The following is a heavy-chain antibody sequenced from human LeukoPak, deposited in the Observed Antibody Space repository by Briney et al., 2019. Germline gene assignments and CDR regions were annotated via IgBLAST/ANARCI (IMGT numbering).Heavy chain of an antibody. Sequence: PGGSLRLSCAASGFTFSPYSMNWVRQAPGKGLEWVSSISPNSLMYYADSVKGRFTVSRGNTKNTLYLQMNGLRAEDTAVYYCARRPTVTTPLTAWGQGTLVTVSS. V-gene: IGHV3-21*01. J-gene: IGHJ5*02. CDR2: ISPNSLM. D-gene: IGHD4-17*01. CDR1: GFTFSPYS. CDR3: ARRPTVTTPLTA.